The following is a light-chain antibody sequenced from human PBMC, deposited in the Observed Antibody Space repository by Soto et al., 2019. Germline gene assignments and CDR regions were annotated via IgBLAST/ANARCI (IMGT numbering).Light chain of an antibody. CDR3: SSYTTTNTLVV. CDR2: DVS. J-gene: IGLJ2*01. Sequence: QSALTQPASVSGSPGQSITISCTGTSSDVGGYNYVSWYQQHPGKAPKLMIYDVSDRPSGVSNRFSGSKSGNTASLTISGLQAEHEADYSCSSYTTTNTLVVFGGGTKLTVL. CDR1: SSDVGGYNY. V-gene: IGLV2-14*01.